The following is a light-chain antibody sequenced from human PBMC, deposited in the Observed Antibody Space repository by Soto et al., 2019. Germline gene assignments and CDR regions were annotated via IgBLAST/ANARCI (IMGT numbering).Light chain of an antibody. Sequence: QLVLTQSPSASASLGASVKLTCTLSSGHSSYAIAWHQQQPEKGPRYLMKLNSDGSHSKGDGIPDRFSGSSSGAERYLTISSLQSEDEADYYCQTWCTGILVFGGGTKVTVL. CDR2: LNSDGSH. J-gene: IGLJ2*01. CDR3: QTWCTGILV. V-gene: IGLV4-69*01. CDR1: SGHSSYA.